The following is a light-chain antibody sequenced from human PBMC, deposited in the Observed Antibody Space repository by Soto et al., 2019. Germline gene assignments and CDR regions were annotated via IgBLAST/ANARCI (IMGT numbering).Light chain of an antibody. J-gene: IGKJ5*01. CDR3: QHLDSYPIT. V-gene: IGKV1-9*01. CDR1: QGISNY. CDR2: AAS. Sequence: DIPLTQSPSFLSASVGDRVTITCRASQGISNYVLWYQQKPGKAPKLLIYAASTLQSGVASRFSGSGSGTEFTLTISSLEPEYFAIYYCQHLDSYPITFGQGTRLEIK.